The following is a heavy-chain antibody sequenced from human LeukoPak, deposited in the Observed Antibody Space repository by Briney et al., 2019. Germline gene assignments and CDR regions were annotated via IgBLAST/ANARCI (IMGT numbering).Heavy chain of an antibody. D-gene: IGHD1-26*01. Sequence: SETLSLTCTVSGASVSGSPYYWGWIRQPSGKGLEWIGSIYSSGSTYYNTSLQSRVTISIETSKNQISLRLKSVTAADTAMYYCAKSGGYGLIDYWGQGTLVTVSS. CDR3: AKSGGYGLIDY. CDR1: GASVSGSPYY. CDR2: IYSSGST. V-gene: IGHV4-39*01. J-gene: IGHJ4*02.